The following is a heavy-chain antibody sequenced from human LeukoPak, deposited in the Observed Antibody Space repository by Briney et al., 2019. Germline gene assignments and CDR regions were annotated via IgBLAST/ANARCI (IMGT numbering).Heavy chain of an antibody. Sequence: SLQILCLTCTVSGGSISSGGYYLGWIRKPQGKGLEWIGYIYYSGSTYYDPSLKSRVTISVDTSKNQFSLKLSAVTAADRAVYYCARYHLKKVRGVINPLGWFTFWGEGSSDTVSS. J-gene: IGHJ5*01. D-gene: IGHD3-10*01. V-gene: IGHV4-30-4*08. CDR1: GGSISSGGYY. CDR2: IYYSGST. CDR3: ARYHLKKVRGVINPLGWFTF.